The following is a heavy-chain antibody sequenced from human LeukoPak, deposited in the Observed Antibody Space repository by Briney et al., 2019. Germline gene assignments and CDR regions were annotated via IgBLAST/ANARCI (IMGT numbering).Heavy chain of an antibody. CDR2: MSYDGTHK. V-gene: IGHV3-30*19. CDR1: GFTFSAYG. J-gene: IGHJ4*02. D-gene: IGHD4-17*01. CDR3: AKDFGYGDCFDY. Sequence: PGGSLRLSCEVSGFTFSAYGIHWVRQSPGKGLEWVAFMSYDGTHKYYADSARGRFTISRDNSKNTLFLQMNSLRTEDTAVYYCAKDFGYGDCFDYWGQGTVVTVSS.